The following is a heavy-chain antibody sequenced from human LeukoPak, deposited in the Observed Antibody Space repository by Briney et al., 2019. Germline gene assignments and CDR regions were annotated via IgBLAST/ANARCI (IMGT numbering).Heavy chain of an antibody. V-gene: IGHV4-59*01. Sequence: NASETLSLTCTVSGGSISNKYWSWIRQPPGKGLEWIGYIYYRGTTNYNPSLKSRVTISIDTSKNQFSLKLSSVTAADTAVYYCARGPWDLLLNYWGQGTLVTVSS. J-gene: IGHJ4*02. D-gene: IGHD1-26*01. CDR3: ARGPWDLLLNY. CDR1: GGSISNKY. CDR2: IYYRGTT.